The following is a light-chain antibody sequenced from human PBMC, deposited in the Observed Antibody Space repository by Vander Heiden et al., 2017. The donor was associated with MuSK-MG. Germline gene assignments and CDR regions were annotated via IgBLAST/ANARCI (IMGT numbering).Light chain of an antibody. CDR3: QSTDTSGTYV. CDR1: ELPKKY. CDR2: KDS. J-gene: IGLJ1*01. V-gene: IGLV3-25*03. Sequence: SSEVTQPPSVSVSPGQTARITCSGDELPKKYAYWFQQKPGQAPVLVIYKDSERPSGIPERFSGSSSGTTVTLTISGVQAEDEADYYCQSTDTSGTYVFGTGTKVTVL.